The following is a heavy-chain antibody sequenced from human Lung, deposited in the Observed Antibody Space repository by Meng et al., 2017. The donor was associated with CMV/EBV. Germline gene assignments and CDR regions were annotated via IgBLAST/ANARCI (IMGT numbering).Heavy chain of an antibody. CDR3: AKGENYFDSSGLDY. CDR1: GFTFRNCA. V-gene: IGHV3-23*01. CDR2: ISGGGDNT. Sequence: GESXKISCTGSGFTFRNCAMSWVRQAPGKGLEFVSSISGGGDNTYYTDSVKGRFIISRDNSKNTLYLQMDSLRAEDTALYYCAKGENYFDSSGLDYWGQGSXVTVSS. J-gene: IGHJ4*02. D-gene: IGHD3-22*01.